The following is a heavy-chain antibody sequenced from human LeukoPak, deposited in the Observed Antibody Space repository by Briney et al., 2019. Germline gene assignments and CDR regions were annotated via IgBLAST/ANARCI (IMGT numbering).Heavy chain of an antibody. CDR1: GFTFSSYG. CDR3: AKDHEGATKDPNFDY. Sequence: GRSLRLSCAASGFTFSSYGVHWVRQAPGKGLEWVAVISYDGSNKYYADSVKGRFTISRDNSKNTLYLQMNSLRAEDTAVYYCAKDHEGATKDPNFDYWGQGTLVTVSS. V-gene: IGHV3-30*18. J-gene: IGHJ4*02. CDR2: ISYDGSNK. D-gene: IGHD1-26*01.